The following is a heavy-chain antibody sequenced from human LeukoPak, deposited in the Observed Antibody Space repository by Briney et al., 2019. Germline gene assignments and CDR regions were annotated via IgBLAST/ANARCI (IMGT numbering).Heavy chain of an antibody. CDR3: AKYTRAPWSAFDY. Sequence: PGGSLRLSCAASGFTFSSYAMSWVRQAPGKGLEWVSTISGSGGSTYYADSVKGRFTISRDNSKNTLHLQMNSLRAEDTAVYYCAKYTRAPWSAFDYWGQGTLVTVSS. J-gene: IGHJ4*02. CDR2: ISGSGGST. V-gene: IGHV3-23*01. CDR1: GFTFSSYA. D-gene: IGHD1-1*01.